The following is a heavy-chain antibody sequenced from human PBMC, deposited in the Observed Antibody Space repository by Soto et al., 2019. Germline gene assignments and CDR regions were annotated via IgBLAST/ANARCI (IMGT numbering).Heavy chain of an antibody. CDR1: GFTFSSYA. V-gene: IGHV3-23*01. CDR2: ISGSGGST. D-gene: IGHD1-26*01. CDR3: AKGREIGDWFDP. J-gene: IGHJ5*02. Sequence: LRLSCAASGFTFSSYAMSWVRQAPGKGLEWVSAISGSGGSTYYADSVKGRFTISRDNSKNTLYLQMNSLRAEDTAVYYCAKGREIGDWFDPRGQGTLVTVSS.